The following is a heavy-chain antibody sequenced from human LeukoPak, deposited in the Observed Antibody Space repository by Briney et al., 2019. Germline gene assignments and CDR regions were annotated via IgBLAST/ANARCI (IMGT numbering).Heavy chain of an antibody. CDR2: IYSGGGT. CDR3: ARGASRDGSGY. D-gene: IGHD5-24*01. J-gene: IGHJ4*02. Sequence: PGGSLRLSCAASGFTVSSNYMSWVHQAPGKGLEWVSVIYSGGGTYYADSVKGRFTISRDNSKNTLYLQMNSLRAEDTAVYYCARGASRDGSGYWGQGTLVTVSS. V-gene: IGHV3-66*01. CDR1: GFTVSSNY.